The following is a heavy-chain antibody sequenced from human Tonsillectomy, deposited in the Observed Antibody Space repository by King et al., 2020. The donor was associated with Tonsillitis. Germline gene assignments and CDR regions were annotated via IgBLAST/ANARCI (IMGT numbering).Heavy chain of an antibody. CDR1: GFTFSSYA. V-gene: IGHV3-30-3*01. CDR3: ARDIYDFGDSVGYFDY. CDR2: ISYDGSNK. D-gene: IGHD4-17*01. Sequence: QLVESGGGVVQPGRSLRLSCAASGFTFSSYAMHWVRQAPGKGLEWVAVISYDGSNKYYADSVKGRFTISRDNSKNTLYLQMNSLRAKDTAVYYCARDIYDFGDSVGYFDYWGQGTLVTVSS. J-gene: IGHJ4*02.